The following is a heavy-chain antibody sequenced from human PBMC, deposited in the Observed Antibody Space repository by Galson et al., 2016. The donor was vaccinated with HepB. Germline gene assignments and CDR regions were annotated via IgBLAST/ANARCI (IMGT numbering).Heavy chain of an antibody. V-gene: IGHV1-18*01. J-gene: IGHJ4*02. D-gene: IGHD3-10*01. Sequence: QSGAEVKKPGASVKVSCKISGYSITSYGLSWVRQAPGQGLEWIGWISAYNGDTNYKQNFQGRVTMTTDTSTSTAYMELRSLTSDDTAMYYCAREVFYGAGTKFDYWGQGALVTVSS. CDR2: ISAYNGDT. CDR3: AREVFYGAGTKFDY. CDR1: GYSITSYG.